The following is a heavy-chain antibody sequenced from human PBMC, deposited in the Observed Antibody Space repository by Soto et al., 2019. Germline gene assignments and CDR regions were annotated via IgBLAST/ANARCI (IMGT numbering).Heavy chain of an antibody. CDR3: AEDQYSRGRPRGGGDY. Sequence: EVQLLESGGGLVQPGGSLRLSCAASGFTFSTYAMSWVRQAPGKGLEWVSVINPSGGTTYYADSVKGRFTISRDYSKNTLFLQMNSLRVEDRAVYYFAEDQYSRGRPRGGGDYWGQGTLVIVSS. J-gene: IGHJ4*02. D-gene: IGHD3-10*01. V-gene: IGHV3-23*01. CDR2: INPSGGTT. CDR1: GFTFSTYA.